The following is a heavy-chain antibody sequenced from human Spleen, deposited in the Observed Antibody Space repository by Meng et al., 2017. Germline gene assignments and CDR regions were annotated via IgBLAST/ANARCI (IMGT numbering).Heavy chain of an antibody. J-gene: IGHJ4*02. V-gene: IGHV1-2*02. CDR1: GYTFTAYY. Sequence: ASVKVSCKASGYTFTAYYMYWVRQAPGQGLEWMGWINPTSGGTNYAQKFQGRVTMTRDTSISTAYMELSSLRYDDTAVYYCVKDSSSYYGDSWGQGTLVTVSS. CDR2: INPTSGGT. CDR3: VKDSSSYYGDS. D-gene: IGHD3-22*01.